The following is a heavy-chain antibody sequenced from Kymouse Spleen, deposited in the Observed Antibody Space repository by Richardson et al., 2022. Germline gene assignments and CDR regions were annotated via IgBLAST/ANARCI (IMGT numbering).Heavy chain of an antibody. CDR3: ARERIAVALFDY. CDR1: GGSFSGYY. CDR2: INHSGST. V-gene: IGHV4-34*01. J-gene: IGHJ4*02. Sequence: QVQLQQWGAGLLKPSETLSLTCAVYGGSFSGYYWSWIRQPPGKGLEWIGEINHSGSTNYNPSLKSRVTISVDTSKNQFSLKLSSVTAADTAVYYCARERIAVALFDYWGQGTLVTVSS. D-gene: IGHD6-19*01.